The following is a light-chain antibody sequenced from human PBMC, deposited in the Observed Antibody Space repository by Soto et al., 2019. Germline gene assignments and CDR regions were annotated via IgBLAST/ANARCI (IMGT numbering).Light chain of an antibody. CDR1: SSNIGSTYD. Sequence: QSVLTQPPSVSGAPGQRVTSSCTRGSSNIGSTYDVHWYQQLPGTAPKPLIYANSNRPAGVPDRFPGSKSVTSASPAITGLQALDEADYSCAAWDDRLRAHFGTGTKVTDL. J-gene: IGLJ1*01. CDR2: ANS. CDR3: AAWDDRLRAH. V-gene: IGLV1-40*01.